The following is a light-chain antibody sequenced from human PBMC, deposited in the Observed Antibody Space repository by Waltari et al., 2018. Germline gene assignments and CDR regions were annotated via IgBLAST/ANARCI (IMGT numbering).Light chain of an antibody. CDR3: QQHGKWPLS. J-gene: IGKJ4*01. V-gene: IGKV3-11*01. Sequence: EIELTQSPATLSLSPGERATLSCRASQSVSTSLAWYQQQPGQAPRLLIHDASNRATGTPARFSGSGSGTDFTLTIGSLEPEDFAVYYCQQHGKWPLSFGGGTKVEI. CDR1: QSVSTS. CDR2: DAS.